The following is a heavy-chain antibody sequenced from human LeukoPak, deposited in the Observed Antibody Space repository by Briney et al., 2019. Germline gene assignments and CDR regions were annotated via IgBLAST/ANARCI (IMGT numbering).Heavy chain of an antibody. CDR2: ISSSGSTI. CDR3: ARDRRSSIQLWYQFDY. J-gene: IGHJ4*02. V-gene: IGHV3-48*03. D-gene: IGHD5-18*01. Sequence: GGSLRLSCAASGFTFSSYEMNWVRQAPGKGLEWVSYISSSGSTIYYADSVKGRFTISRDNAKNSLYLQMNSLRAEDTAVYYCARDRRSSIQLWYQFDYWGQGTLVTVSS. CDR1: GFTFSSYE.